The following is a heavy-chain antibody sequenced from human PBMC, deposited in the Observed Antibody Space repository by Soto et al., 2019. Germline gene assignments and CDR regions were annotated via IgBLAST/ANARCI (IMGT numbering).Heavy chain of an antibody. V-gene: IGHV3-74*01. CDR2: INIDGSST. CDR1: GFTFSSYW. J-gene: IGHJ3*02. D-gene: IGHD6-19*01. Sequence: EVQLVESGGGLVQPGGSLRLSCAASGFTFSSYWMHWVRQAPGEGLVWVSRINIDGSSTNYADSVKGRFTISRDNAKNTLYLQMNSQRAEDTAIYYCAIFAVPIWGQGTMVTVST. CDR3: AIFAVPI.